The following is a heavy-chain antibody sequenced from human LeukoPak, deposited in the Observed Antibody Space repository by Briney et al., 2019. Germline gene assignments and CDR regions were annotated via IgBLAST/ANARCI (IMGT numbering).Heavy chain of an antibody. CDR3: ASEPRYNWFDP. J-gene: IGHJ5*02. D-gene: IGHD1-14*01. Sequence: ASGKLSCKASGYTFTSYDINWGRQAPGQGLEWMGGIIPIFGTANYAQKFQGRVTITTDESTSTAYMELSSLRSEDTAVYYCASEPRYNWFDPWGQGTLVTVSS. CDR1: GYTFTSYD. V-gene: IGHV1-69*05. CDR2: IIPIFGTA.